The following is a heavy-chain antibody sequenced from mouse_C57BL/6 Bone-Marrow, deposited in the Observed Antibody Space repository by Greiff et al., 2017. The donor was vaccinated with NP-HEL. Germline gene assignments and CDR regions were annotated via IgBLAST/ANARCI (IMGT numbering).Heavy chain of an antibody. V-gene: IGHV5-15*01. CDR3: ARHYAMDY. CDR1: GFTFSDYG. J-gene: IGHJ4*01. Sequence: EVNVVDSGGGLVQPGGSLKLSCAASGFTFSDYGMAWVRQAPRKGPEWVAFISNLAYSIYYADTVTGRFTISRENAKNTLYLEMSILRSEDTAMYYCARHYAMDYWGQGTSVTVSS. CDR2: ISNLAYSI.